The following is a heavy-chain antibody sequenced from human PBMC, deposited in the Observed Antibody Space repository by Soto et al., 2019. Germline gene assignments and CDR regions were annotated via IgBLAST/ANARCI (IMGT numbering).Heavy chain of an antibody. Sequence: SETLSLTXAVYGGSFSGYYWSWIRQPPGKGLEWIGEINHSGSTNYNPSLKSRVTISVDTSKNQFSLKLSSVTAADTAVYYCARDPTTIIGFKRYYFDYWGQGTLVTVSS. J-gene: IGHJ4*02. CDR3: ARDPTTIIGFKRYYFDY. V-gene: IGHV4-34*01. D-gene: IGHD3-22*01. CDR1: GGSFSGYY. CDR2: INHSGST.